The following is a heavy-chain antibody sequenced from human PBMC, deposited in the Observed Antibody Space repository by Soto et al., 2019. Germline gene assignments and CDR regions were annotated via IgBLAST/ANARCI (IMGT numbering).Heavy chain of an antibody. CDR1: GFTFSGSA. Sequence: SLRLSCAASGFTFSGSAMHWVRQASGKGLEWVGRIRSKANSYATAYAASVKGRFTISRDDSKNTAYLQMNSLKTEDTAVYYCTRHNGDAADYYYGMDVWGQGTTVTVS. J-gene: IGHJ6*02. CDR3: TRHNGDAADYYYGMDV. V-gene: IGHV3-73*01. CDR2: IRSKANSYAT. D-gene: IGHD2-8*01.